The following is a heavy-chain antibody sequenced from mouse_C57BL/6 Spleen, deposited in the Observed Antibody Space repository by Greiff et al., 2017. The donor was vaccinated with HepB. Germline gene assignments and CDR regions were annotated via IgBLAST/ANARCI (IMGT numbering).Heavy chain of an antibody. CDR1: GYAFSSYW. CDR3: ARYGGYEYYFDY. CDR2: IYPGDGDT. D-gene: IGHD2-2*01. J-gene: IGHJ2*01. Sequence: VQLQESGAELVKPGASVKISCKASGYAFSSYWMNWVKQRPGKGLEWIGQIYPGDGDTNYNGKFKGKATLTADKSSSTAYMQLSSLTSEDSAVYFCARYGGYEYYFDYWGQGTTLTVSS. V-gene: IGHV1-80*01.